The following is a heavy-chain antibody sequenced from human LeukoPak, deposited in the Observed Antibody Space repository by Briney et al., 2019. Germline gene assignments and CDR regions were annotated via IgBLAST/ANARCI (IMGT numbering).Heavy chain of an antibody. D-gene: IGHD3-16*01. Sequence: ASVKVSCKASGYTFTSYGISWAGQAPGQGLEWMGGIIPMSDTANYPQKFRGRLTITADIPTSTVYMELSSLRSEDTAVYYCAREDDTGRYMGDDAFDIWGQGTMVTVSS. CDR1: GYTFTSYG. CDR3: AREDDTGRYMGDDAFDI. V-gene: IGHV1-69*06. J-gene: IGHJ3*02. CDR2: IIPMSDTA.